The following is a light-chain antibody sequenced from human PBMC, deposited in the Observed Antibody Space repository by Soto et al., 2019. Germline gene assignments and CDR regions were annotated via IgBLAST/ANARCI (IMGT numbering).Light chain of an antibody. CDR1: SSDVGSYNL. V-gene: IGLV2-23*01. CDR3: CSYAGSSTYV. J-gene: IGLJ1*01. CDR2: EGS. Sequence: QSVLTQPASVSGSPGQSITISCTGTSSDVGSYNLVSWYQQHPGKAPKLMIYEGSKRPSGVSNRFSGSKSGHTASLTISGLQAEDEADYYCCSYAGSSTYVFGTGTNVTVL.